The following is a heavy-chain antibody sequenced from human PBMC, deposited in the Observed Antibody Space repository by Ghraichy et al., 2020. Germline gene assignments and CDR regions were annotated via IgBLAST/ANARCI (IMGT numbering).Heavy chain of an antibody. CDR2: ISGYSGNT. D-gene: IGHD2-2*02. V-gene: IGHV1-18*04. CDR3: ARDDTLGFFDY. J-gene: IGHJ4*02. Sequence: ASVKVSCKASGYIFTSYGISWVRQAPGQGLEWMGWISGYSGNTNYARILQGRVTMTTDTSTSTAYMELRSLRSDDTAVYYCARDDTLGFFDYWGQGTLVTVSS. CDR1: GYIFTSYG.